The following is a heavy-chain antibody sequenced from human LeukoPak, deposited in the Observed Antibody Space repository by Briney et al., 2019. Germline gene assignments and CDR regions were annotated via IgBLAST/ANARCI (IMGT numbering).Heavy chain of an antibody. D-gene: IGHD4-17*01. CDR2: NYWNDDK. CDR1: GFSLNTAPVG. CDR3: AHRLGKYGKPWDF. Sequence: ESGPTLAKPTQTLTLTCTLPGFSLNTAPVGVGWIRQPPGKALEWLALNYWNDDKRYSPSLQTRLTVSKDTSANQVVLTMTNMDPVDTATYYCAHRLGKYGKPWDFWGQGILVTVSS. V-gene: IGHV2-5*01. J-gene: IGHJ4*02.